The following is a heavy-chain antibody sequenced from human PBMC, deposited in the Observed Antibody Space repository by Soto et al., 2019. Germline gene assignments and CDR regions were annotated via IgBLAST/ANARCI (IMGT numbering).Heavy chain of an antibody. CDR1: GFTVSNNY. Sequence: EVQLVESGGGLVQPGGSLRLSCAASGFTVSNNYINWVRQAPGKGLEWVSVIYSGGSTYYADSVKGRFTISRDNSKNQLYLQMNSLRAEDTAVYYCARGGPPTSNWFDPWGQGTLVTVSA. CDR2: IYSGGST. D-gene: IGHD1-26*01. J-gene: IGHJ5*02. V-gene: IGHV3-66*01. CDR3: ARGGPPTSNWFDP.